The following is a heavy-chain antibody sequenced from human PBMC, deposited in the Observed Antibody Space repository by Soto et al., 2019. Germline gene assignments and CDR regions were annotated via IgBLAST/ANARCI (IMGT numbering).Heavy chain of an antibody. V-gene: IGHV3-13*01. J-gene: IGHJ6*03. Sequence: GGSLRLSCAASGFTFSSYDMHWVRQATGKGLEWVSAIGTAGDTYYPGSVKGRFTISRENAKNSLYLQMNSLRAGDTAVYYCARGGIKNYDFWSGYKGHYMDVWGKGTTVTVSS. CDR1: GFTFSSYD. D-gene: IGHD3-3*01. CDR3: ARGGIKNYDFWSGYKGHYMDV. CDR2: IGTAGDT.